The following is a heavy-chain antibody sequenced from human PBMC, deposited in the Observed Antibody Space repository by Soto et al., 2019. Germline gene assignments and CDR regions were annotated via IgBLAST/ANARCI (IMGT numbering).Heavy chain of an antibody. CDR1: GFSLTTSGVG. J-gene: IGHJ4*02. CDR3: AHRVLRTVFGLVTTTAIYFDF. CDR2: IYWDDDK. D-gene: IGHD3-3*01. Sequence: QITLNESGPTQVKPRQTSTLTCTFSGFSLTTSGVGVGWIRQSPGKAPEWLALIYWDDDKRYSPSLKSRLTITKDTSKNQVVLTMADLDPADTATYYCAHRVLRTVFGLVTTTAIYFDFWGQGTPVAVSS. V-gene: IGHV2-5*02.